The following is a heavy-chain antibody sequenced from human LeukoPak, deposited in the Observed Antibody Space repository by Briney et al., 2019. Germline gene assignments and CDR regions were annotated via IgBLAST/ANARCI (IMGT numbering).Heavy chain of an antibody. Sequence: SVKVSCKASGGTFINYAISWVRQAPGQGLEWMGLIIPIFGTANYAQKFQGRVTITTGGSTSTAYMALSCLTSEDTAVYYGAVSRADSSGYYADYWGQGTLVTVSS. D-gene: IGHD3-22*01. J-gene: IGHJ4*02. CDR1: GGTFINYA. CDR2: IIPIFGTA. CDR3: AVSRADSSGYYADY. V-gene: IGHV1-69*05.